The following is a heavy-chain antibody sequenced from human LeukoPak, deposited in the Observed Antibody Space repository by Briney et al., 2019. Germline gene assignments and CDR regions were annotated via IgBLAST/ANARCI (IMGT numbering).Heavy chain of an antibody. Sequence: GGSLRLSCAASGFTFSAYGMHWVRQAPGTGLEWVGIIWYDGSSKYYAESVKGRFTISRDNSKNTLYLQMNSLRAEDTAVYYCSRALGGNSRDFYMDIWGKGTTVTVSS. D-gene: IGHD4-23*01. CDR3: SRALGGNSRDFYMDI. CDR1: GFTFSAYG. CDR2: IWYDGSSK. J-gene: IGHJ6*03. V-gene: IGHV3-33*01.